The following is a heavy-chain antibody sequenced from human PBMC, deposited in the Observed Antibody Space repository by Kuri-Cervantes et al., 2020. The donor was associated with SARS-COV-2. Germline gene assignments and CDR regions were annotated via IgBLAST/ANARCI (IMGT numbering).Heavy chain of an antibody. CDR3: TRAGDIVVVPYYGMDV. D-gene: IGHD2-15*01. CDR2: INPAGGDT. Sequence: ASVKVSCKASGYTSTSYYMHWVRQAPGQGLEWMGMINPAGGDTNYAQKFQGRVTMTRDTSTRTVYMELTSLRSEDTAIYYCTRAGDIVVVPYYGMDVWGQGTTVTVSS. CDR1: GYTSTSYY. J-gene: IGHJ6*02. V-gene: IGHV1-46*03.